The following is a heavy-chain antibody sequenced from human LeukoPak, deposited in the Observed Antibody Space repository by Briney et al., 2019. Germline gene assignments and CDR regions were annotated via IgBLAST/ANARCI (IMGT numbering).Heavy chain of an antibody. D-gene: IGHD3-10*01. CDR2: IKTKSEGGTT. Sequence: GGSLRLSCAASGFTFGSYGMNWVRQAPGKGLEWVGRIKTKSEGGTTDYAAPAKGRFTISRDDSKNALFLQMDSLKSDDTAMYYCTTEFKELGSFFYFYYMDVWGTGTTVTISS. CDR1: GFTFGSYG. V-gene: IGHV3-15*01. CDR3: TTEFKELGSFFYFYYMDV. J-gene: IGHJ6*03.